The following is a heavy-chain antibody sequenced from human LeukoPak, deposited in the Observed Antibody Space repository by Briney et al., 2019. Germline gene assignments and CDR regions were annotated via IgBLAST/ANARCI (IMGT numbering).Heavy chain of an antibody. CDR1: GYTFTSYG. CDR2: ISAYNGNT. CDR3: ARNILRIGYYYHMDV. J-gene: IGHJ6*03. Sequence: GASVKVSCKASGYTFTSYGISWVRQAPGQGLEWMGWISAYNGNTNYAQKLQGRVTMTTDTSTSTAYMELRSLRSDDTAVYYCARNILRIGYYYHMDVWGKGTTVTVSS. D-gene: IGHD3-9*01. V-gene: IGHV1-18*01.